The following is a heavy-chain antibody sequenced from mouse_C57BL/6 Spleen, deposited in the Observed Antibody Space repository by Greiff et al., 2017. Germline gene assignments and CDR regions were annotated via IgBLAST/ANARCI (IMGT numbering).Heavy chain of an antibody. Sequence: QVQLQQPGAELVRPGSSVTLSCKASGYTLTSYWLHWVKQRPIQGLEWIGNIDPSDSETHYNQKFKDKATLTVDKSSSTAYRQLSSRTSEDSAVYYWAKGDYGRSYGLDYWGQGTTLTVSS. CDR3: AKGDYGRSYGLDY. J-gene: IGHJ2*01. CDR2: IDPSDSET. D-gene: IGHD1-1*01. CDR1: GYTLTSYW. V-gene: IGHV1-52*01.